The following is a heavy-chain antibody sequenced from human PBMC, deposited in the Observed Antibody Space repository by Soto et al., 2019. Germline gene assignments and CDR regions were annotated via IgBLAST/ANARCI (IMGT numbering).Heavy chain of an antibody. D-gene: IGHD3-16*02. CDR3: ARGIQGSYRFDS. V-gene: IGHV3-20*01. CDR1: GFTFDDYG. Sequence: EVQLVESGGSVIRPGGSLRLSCAASGFTFDDYGMNWVRQAPGKGLEWVAGINWSGSTTGYADSVKGRFIVSRDNAKNSLYLQMDSLRAEDTALYHCARGIQGSYRFDSWGQGTLVTVS. J-gene: IGHJ4*02. CDR2: INWSGSTT.